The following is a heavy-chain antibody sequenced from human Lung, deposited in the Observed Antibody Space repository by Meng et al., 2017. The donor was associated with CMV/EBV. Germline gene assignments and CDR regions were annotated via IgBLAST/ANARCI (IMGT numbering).Heavy chain of an antibody. CDR1: GFSFSTFT. V-gene: IGHV3-23*01. CDR2: FDVNGGAT. J-gene: IGHJ3*01. Sequence: GEXXKISCAASGFSFSTFTMGWVRQAPGKGLEWVSTFDVNGGATFYSDSVKGRFTISRDTSENTLYLQMNSLRVDDTALYYCAKGVTSGAPYRAFDLLGQGXKVTVSS. D-gene: IGHD2-15*01. CDR3: AKGVTSGAPYRAFDL.